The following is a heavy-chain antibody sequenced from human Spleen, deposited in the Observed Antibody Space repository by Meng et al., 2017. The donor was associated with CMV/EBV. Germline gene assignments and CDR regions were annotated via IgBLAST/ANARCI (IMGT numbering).Heavy chain of an antibody. V-gene: IGHV1-2*02. J-gene: IGHJ6*02. D-gene: IGHD4-17*01. Sequence: ASVKVSCKASGYTFTGNYMIWVRQAPGQGLEWMGWINPNTGDTNYAEQFQGRVTMTRDTSSYTAYMELTRLGSDDTAVYYCARPHDYGANYGLVVWGQGTTVTVSS. CDR1: GYTFTGNY. CDR2: INPNTGDT. CDR3: ARPHDYGANYGLVV.